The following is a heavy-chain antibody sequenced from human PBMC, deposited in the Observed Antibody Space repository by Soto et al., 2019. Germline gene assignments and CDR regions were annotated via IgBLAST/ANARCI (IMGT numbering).Heavy chain of an antibody. D-gene: IGHD3-3*01. CDR1: GYTFTSYD. J-gene: IGHJ6*02. Sequence: ASVKVSCKASGYTFTSYDINWVRQATGQGLAWMGWMNPNSGNTGYAQKFQGRVTMTRHTSISTAYMELSSLRSEDTAVYYCARSEIFGVVNTYYYYGMDVWGQGTTVTVSS. V-gene: IGHV1-8*01. CDR3: ARSEIFGVVNTYYYYGMDV. CDR2: MNPNSGNT.